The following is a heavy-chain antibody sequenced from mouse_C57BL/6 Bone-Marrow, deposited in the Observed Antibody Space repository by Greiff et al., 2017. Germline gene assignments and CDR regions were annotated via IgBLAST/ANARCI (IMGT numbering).Heavy chain of an antibody. CDR3: AKLGRWFAY. J-gene: IGHJ3*01. CDR1: GFTFSDYG. V-gene: IGHV5-17*01. CDR2: ISSGSSTI. Sequence: DVKLVESGGGLVKPGGSLKLSCAASGFTFSDYGMHWVRQAPEKGLEWVAYISSGSSTIYYADTVKGRFTISRDNAKNTLFLQMTSLRSEDTAMYYCAKLGRWFAYWGQGTLVTVSA. D-gene: IGHD4-1*01.